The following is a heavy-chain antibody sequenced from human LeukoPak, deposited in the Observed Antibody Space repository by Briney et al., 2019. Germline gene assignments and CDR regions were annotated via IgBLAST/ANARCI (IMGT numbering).Heavy chain of an antibody. CDR2: INHSGST. J-gene: IGHJ6*03. CDR1: GGSISSYY. V-gene: IGHV4-34*01. CDR3: ARAKIAAAGQGPAQYYMDV. D-gene: IGHD6-13*01. Sequence: SETLSLTCTVSGGSISSYYWSWIRQPPGKGLEWIGEINHSGSTNYNPSLKSRVTISVDTSKNQFSLKLSSVTAADTAVYYCARAKIAAAGQGPAQYYMDVWGKGTTVTVSS.